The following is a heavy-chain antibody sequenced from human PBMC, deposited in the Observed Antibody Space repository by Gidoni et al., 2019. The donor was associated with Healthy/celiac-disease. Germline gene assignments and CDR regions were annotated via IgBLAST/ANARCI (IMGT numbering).Heavy chain of an antibody. Sequence: QMQLVQSGAEVKKTGSSVKVSCKASGYTFTYRYLHWVRQAPGQALEWMGWITPFNGNTNYAQKFQDRVTITRDRSMSTAYMELSSLRSEDTAMYYCARYDTVYGAFDIWGQGTMVTVSS. CDR2: ITPFNGNT. V-gene: IGHV1-45*02. J-gene: IGHJ3*02. CDR1: GYTFTYRY. CDR3: ARYDTVYGAFDI. D-gene: IGHD2-8*01.